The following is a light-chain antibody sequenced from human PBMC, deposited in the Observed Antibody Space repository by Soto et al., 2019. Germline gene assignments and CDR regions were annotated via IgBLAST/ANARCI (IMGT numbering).Light chain of an antibody. CDR1: QSILYSSNNKNY. CDR3: QQYYNYPPT. CDR2: WAS. Sequence: DIVMTQSPDSLAVSLGERATINCKSSQSILYSSNNKNYLAWYQLRPGQPPKLLIHWASTRASGVPDRFSGSGSGTDFTPTISPLQSEDVAIYYCQQYYNYPPTFGQRTRVEI. J-gene: IGKJ1*01. V-gene: IGKV4-1*01.